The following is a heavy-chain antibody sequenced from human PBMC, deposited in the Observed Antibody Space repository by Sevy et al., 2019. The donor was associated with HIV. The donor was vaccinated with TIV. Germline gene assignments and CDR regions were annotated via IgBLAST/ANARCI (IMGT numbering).Heavy chain of an antibody. V-gene: IGHV3-23*01. Sequence: GGSLRLSCAASGFTFSKYSMSWVRQPPGNGLEWVSTLSFGCGEINYADSVKGRFTISRDNSKSSVYLQMNTLRPEDTAVYYCAREGCTKPHDYWGQGTLVTVSS. CDR3: AREGCTKPHDY. J-gene: IGHJ4*02. CDR2: LSFGCGEI. CDR1: GFTFSKYS. D-gene: IGHD2-8*01.